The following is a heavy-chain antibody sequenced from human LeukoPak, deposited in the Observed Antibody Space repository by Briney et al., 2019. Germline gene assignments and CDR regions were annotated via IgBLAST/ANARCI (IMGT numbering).Heavy chain of an antibody. Sequence: PGGSLRLSCAASGFTFSSYEMNWVRQAPGKGLEWVSYISSSGRTMYYADSLKGRFTISRDNAKNSLYLQMNSLRAEDTAVYYCARLYCSSPSCYHFDWWGQGTLVTVSS. J-gene: IGHJ4*02. D-gene: IGHD2-2*01. CDR1: GFTFSSYE. CDR3: ARLYCSSPSCYHFDW. CDR2: ISSSGRTM. V-gene: IGHV3-48*03.